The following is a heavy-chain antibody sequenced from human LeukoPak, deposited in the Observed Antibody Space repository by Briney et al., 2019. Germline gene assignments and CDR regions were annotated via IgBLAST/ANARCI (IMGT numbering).Heavy chain of an antibody. Sequence: PGGSLRLSCAASGFTFSSYGMHWVRQAPGKRLEWVAVIWYDGSNKYYADSVKGRFTISRDNSKNTLYLQMNSLRAEDTAVYYCARDSSGGSSDYYGMDVWGQGTTVTVSS. V-gene: IGHV3-33*01. CDR1: GFTFSSYG. CDR3: ARDSSGGSSDYYGMDV. J-gene: IGHJ6*02. D-gene: IGHD2-15*01. CDR2: IWYDGSNK.